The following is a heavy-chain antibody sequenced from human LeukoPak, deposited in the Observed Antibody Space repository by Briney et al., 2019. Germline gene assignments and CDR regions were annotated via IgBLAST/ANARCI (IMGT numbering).Heavy chain of an antibody. J-gene: IGHJ4*02. CDR3: ARDCIGCHGFDY. V-gene: IGHV1-18*01. D-gene: IGHD2-15*01. Sequence: VASVKVSCKASGYTFISYGISWVRQAPGQGLEWMGWVSAYADDTNYVQKFQGRVTMTTDTSTSTAYMELRSLRFDDTAVYYCARDCIGCHGFDYWGQGTLVTVS. CDR2: VSAYADDT. CDR1: GYTFISYG.